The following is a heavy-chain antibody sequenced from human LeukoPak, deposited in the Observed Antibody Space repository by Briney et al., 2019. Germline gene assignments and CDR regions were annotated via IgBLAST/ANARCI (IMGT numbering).Heavy chain of an antibody. CDR1: GGSISSYY. CDR2: IYYSGST. Sequence: TSETLSLTCTVSGGSISSYYWSWIRQPPGKGLEWIGYIYYSGSTNYNPSLKSRVTISVDTSKNQFSLKLSSETAADTAVYYCARGRSSMVRGYYYYYMDVWGKGTTVTISS. V-gene: IGHV4-59*01. J-gene: IGHJ6*03. D-gene: IGHD3-10*01. CDR3: ARGRSSMVRGYYYYYMDV.